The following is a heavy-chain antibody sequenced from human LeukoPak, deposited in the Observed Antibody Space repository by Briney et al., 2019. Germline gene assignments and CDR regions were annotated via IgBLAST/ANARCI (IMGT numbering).Heavy chain of an antibody. CDR2: ISSSGGGT. Sequence: PGGTLRLSCAASGFTFGNYDMSWVRQAPGKGLEWVSGISSSGGGTYYADSVKGRFTISRDNSKNTLYLQMNSLRVEDTALYYCAKLGQYYFDYWGQGTLVTVFS. CDR3: AKLGQYYFDY. V-gene: IGHV3-23*01. J-gene: IGHJ4*02. CDR1: GFTFGNYD.